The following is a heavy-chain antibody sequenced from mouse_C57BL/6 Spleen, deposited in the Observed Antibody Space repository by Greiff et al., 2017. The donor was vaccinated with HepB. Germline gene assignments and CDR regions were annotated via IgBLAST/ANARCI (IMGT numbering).Heavy chain of an antibody. CDR2: IDPSDNYT. CDR3: ARCPEVFDV. Sequence: QVQLQQPGAELVKPGASVKLSCKASGYTFTSYWMQWVKQRPGQGLEWIGEIDPSDNYTNYNQKFKGKATLTVDTSSSTAYMQLSSLTSEDSAVYYCARCPEVFDVWGTGTTVTVSS. CDR1: GYTFTSYW. J-gene: IGHJ1*03. V-gene: IGHV1-50*01.